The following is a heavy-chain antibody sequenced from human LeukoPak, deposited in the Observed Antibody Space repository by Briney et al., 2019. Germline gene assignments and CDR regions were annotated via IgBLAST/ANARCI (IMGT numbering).Heavy chain of an antibody. CDR1: GFSFSSYW. Sequence: PGGSLRLSFAASGFSFSSYWMTWVRQAPGKGLEWVANIKEDGSDKYYVDSVKGRFTISRDNAKNSLYLQMKSLRAEDTAVYYCTKYGDDDTPGLNWGQGTLVTVSS. V-gene: IGHV3-7*02. D-gene: IGHD4-17*01. J-gene: IGHJ4*02. CDR3: TKYGDDDTPGLN. CDR2: IKEDGSDK.